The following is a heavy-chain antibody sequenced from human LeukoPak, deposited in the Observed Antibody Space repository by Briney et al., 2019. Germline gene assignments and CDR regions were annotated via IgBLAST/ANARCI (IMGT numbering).Heavy chain of an antibody. J-gene: IGHJ5*02. Sequence: GGSLRLSXVASGSGFGFNTYNMIWVRQAPGKGLGWVSSISSSSTYIYYADSVKGRFTISRDNAKNSLYLQMNSLRAEDTAIYYCARDGGYRFDPWGQGTLVTVSS. CDR3: ARDGGYRFDP. CDR1: GSGFGFNTYN. V-gene: IGHV3-21*01. CDR2: ISSSSTYI. D-gene: IGHD3-16*01.